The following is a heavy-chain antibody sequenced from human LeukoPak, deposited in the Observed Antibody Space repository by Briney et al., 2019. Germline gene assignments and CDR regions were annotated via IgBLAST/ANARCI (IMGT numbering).Heavy chain of an antibody. V-gene: IGHV1-69*05. Sequence: SVKVSCKASGGTFSSYAISWVRQAPGQGLEWMGWIIPIFGTANYAQKFQGRVTITTDESTSTAYMELSSLRSEDTAVYYCARDVPIDYTIFGVAPTSYYMDVWGKGTTVTVSS. CDR1: GGTFSSYA. J-gene: IGHJ6*03. CDR2: IIPIFGTA. CDR3: ARDVPIDYTIFGVAPTSYYMDV. D-gene: IGHD3-3*01.